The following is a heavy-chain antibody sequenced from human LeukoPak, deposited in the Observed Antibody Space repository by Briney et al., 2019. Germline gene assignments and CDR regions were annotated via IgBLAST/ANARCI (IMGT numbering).Heavy chain of an antibody. Sequence: PSETLSLTCAVNGGSFSGYYWSWIRQPPGKGLEWIGEINHSGSTYYNPSLKSRVTISVDTSKNQFSLKLSSVTAADTAVYYCARVDIVVVVAARAFDIWGQGTMVTVSS. V-gene: IGHV4-34*01. CDR2: INHSGST. D-gene: IGHD2-15*01. CDR1: GGSFSGYY. J-gene: IGHJ3*02. CDR3: ARVDIVVVVAARAFDI.